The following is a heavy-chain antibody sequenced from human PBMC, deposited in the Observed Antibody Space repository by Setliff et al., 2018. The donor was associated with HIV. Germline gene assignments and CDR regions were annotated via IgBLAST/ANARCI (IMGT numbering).Heavy chain of an antibody. Sequence: GGSLRLSCAASGFTFSNYWMDWVRQAPGKGLEWVATIKQDGSEIYYMGSVKGRFTISRDNARTSLFLEMRSLRDEDTAVYLCANLWELGAWGQGTLVTVSS. CDR3: ANLWELGA. J-gene: IGHJ5*02. D-gene: IGHD3-16*01. CDR2: IKQDGSEI. CDR1: GFTFSNYW. V-gene: IGHV3-7*03.